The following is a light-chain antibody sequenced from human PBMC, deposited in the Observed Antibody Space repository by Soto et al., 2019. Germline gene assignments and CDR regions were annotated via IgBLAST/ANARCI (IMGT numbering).Light chain of an antibody. CDR3: QQYVSSPWA. CDR2: GAS. V-gene: IGKV3-20*01. CDR1: QSVSSSF. Sequence: EIVLAQSPGTLSLSPGESATLSCRASQSVSSSFLAWYQQKAGQAPRLLIYGASRRATVIPDRFSGSGSGTDFTLTISRLEPEDFAVYYCQQYVSSPWAFGQGTKVEI. J-gene: IGKJ1*01.